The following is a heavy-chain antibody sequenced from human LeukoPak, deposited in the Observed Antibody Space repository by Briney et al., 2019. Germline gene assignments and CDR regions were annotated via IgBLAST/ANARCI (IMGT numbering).Heavy chain of an antibody. V-gene: IGHV4-61*02. CDR2: IYTSGST. CDR1: GGSISSGSYY. CDR3: ARAPAGIAAPGSSPFDP. J-gene: IGHJ5*02. Sequence: PSETLSLTCTVSGGSISSGSYYWSWIRQPAGNGLEWIGRIYTSGSTNYNPSLKSRVTISLDTSKNHFSLKLSSVTAADTAVYYCARAPAGIAAPGSSPFDPWGQGTLVTVSS. D-gene: IGHD6-13*01.